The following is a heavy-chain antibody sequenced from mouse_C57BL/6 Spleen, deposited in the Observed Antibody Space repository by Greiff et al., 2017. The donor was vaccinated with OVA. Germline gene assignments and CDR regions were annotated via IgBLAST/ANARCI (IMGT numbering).Heavy chain of an antibody. D-gene: IGHD2-3*01. CDR2: ISSGGSYT. CDR3: ARQGLLRYFDV. V-gene: IGHV5-6*01. CDR1: GFTFSSYG. J-gene: IGHJ1*03. Sequence: EVKLQESGGDLVKPGGSLKLSCAASGFTFSSYGMSWVRQTPDKRLEWVATISSGGSYTYYPDSVKGRFTISRDNAKNTLYLQMSSLKSEDTAMYYCARQGLLRYFDVWGTGTTVTVSS.